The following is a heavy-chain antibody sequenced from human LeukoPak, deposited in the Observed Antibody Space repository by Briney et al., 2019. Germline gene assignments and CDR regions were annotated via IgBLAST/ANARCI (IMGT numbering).Heavy chain of an antibody. J-gene: IGHJ5*02. Sequence: ASVKVSCKASGYTFTGYYMHWVRQAPGQGREWMGWINPNSGGTNYAQKFQGRVTMTRDTSISTAYMELSRLRSDDTAVYYCAKPLPVVRAVAGTGWFDPWGQGTLVTVSS. CDR2: INPNSGGT. CDR3: AKPLPVVRAVAGTGWFDP. CDR1: GYTFTGYY. V-gene: IGHV1-2*02. D-gene: IGHD6-19*01.